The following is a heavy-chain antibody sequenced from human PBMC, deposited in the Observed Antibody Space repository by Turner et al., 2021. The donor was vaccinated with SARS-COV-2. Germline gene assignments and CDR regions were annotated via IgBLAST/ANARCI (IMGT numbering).Heavy chain of an antibody. CDR1: GFTFSSYW. J-gene: IGHJ4*02. Sequence: EVQLVESGGGLVQPGGSLRLSCAASGFTFSSYWMSWVRQAPGKGLEWVANINQDGSEKYCVDTVKGRFTISRDNAKNSLYLQMNSLRAEDTAVYYCARDRSTYYDFWSGYWHFDYWGQGTLVTVSS. D-gene: IGHD3-3*01. CDR3: ARDRSTYYDFWSGYWHFDY. V-gene: IGHV3-7*01. CDR2: INQDGSEK.